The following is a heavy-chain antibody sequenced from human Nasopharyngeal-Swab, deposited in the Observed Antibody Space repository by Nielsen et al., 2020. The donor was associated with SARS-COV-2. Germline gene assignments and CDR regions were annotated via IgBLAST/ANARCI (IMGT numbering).Heavy chain of an antibody. CDR2: ISSSGSTI. V-gene: IGHV3-11*04. Sequence: GGSLSIAWAAAGFTFSDYYMSWIRQAPGKGLEWVSYISSSGSTIYYADSVKGRFTISRDNAKNSLYLQMNSLRAEDTAVYYCARESHYDFWSGYYPSKYYYYYMDVWGKGTTVTVSS. D-gene: IGHD3-3*01. CDR1: GFTFSDYY. CDR3: ARESHYDFWSGYYPSKYYYYYMDV. J-gene: IGHJ6*03.